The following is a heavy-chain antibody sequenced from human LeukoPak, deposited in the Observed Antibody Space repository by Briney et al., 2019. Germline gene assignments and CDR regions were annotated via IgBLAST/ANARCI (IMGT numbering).Heavy chain of an antibody. V-gene: IGHV1-69*13. CDR3: ARGPYCSSTSCYAYYYYYYYMDV. CDR2: IIPIFGTA. CDR1: GGTFSSYA. J-gene: IGHJ6*03. Sequence: SVKVSCKASGGTFSSYAISWVRQAPGQGLEWMGGIIPIFGTANYAQKFQGRVTITADESTSTAYMELSSLRSEDTAVYYCARGPYCSSTSCYAYYYYYYYMDVWGKGTTVTVSS. D-gene: IGHD2-2*01.